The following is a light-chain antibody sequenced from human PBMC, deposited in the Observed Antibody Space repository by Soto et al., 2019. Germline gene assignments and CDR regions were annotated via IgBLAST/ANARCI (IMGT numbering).Light chain of an antibody. Sequence: DMQMTQSPSTLSASVGDRVTITCRASQSISSWLAWYQQKPGKAPKLLIYKASSLESGVPSRFSGSGSGTEFTLTISSLQPDDFATYYCQQYNSYWYTFGQGTNLEIK. J-gene: IGKJ2*01. CDR1: QSISSW. CDR2: KAS. CDR3: QQYNSYWYT. V-gene: IGKV1-5*03.